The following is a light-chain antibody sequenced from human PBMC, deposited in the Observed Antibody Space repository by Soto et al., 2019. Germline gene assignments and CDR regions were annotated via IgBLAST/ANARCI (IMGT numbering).Light chain of an antibody. J-gene: IGKJ1*01. CDR1: QSVSSSY. CDR3: QQYVRSSWT. Sequence: EIVLTQSPGTLSLSPGERATLSCRASQSVSSSYLAWYQQKPGQAPRLLIYGASSRATGIPDRFSGTGSGTDFTLTISRLEPEDFAVYYCQQYVRSSWTFGQGTKV. CDR2: GAS. V-gene: IGKV3-20*01.